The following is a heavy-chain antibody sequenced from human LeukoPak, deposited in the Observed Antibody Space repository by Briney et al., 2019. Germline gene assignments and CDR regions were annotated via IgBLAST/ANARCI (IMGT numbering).Heavy chain of an antibody. Sequence: PSETLSLTCTVSGGSISSSSYYWSWIRQPPGKGLEWIGRISSTGRTDYNPSLTSRVTISVDTSKNQISMKLSSVTAADTAVYYCAKGAGPPWFDPWGQGTLVTVSS. CDR1: GGSISSSSYY. D-gene: IGHD6-19*01. CDR2: ISSTGRT. J-gene: IGHJ5*02. V-gene: IGHV4-61*02. CDR3: AKGAGPPWFDP.